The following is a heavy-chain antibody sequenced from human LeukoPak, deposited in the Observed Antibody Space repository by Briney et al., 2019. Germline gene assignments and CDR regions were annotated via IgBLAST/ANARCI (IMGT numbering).Heavy chain of an antibody. Sequence: SETLSLTCTVSGGSIGSYYWSRIRQHPGKGLEWIGYIYYSGSTYYNPSLRSRVTMSGDTSKNQLSLKLSSVTAADAAVDYCATNRDIFNLDYWGQGTLVTVSS. V-gene: IGHV4-59*06. CDR1: GGSIGSYY. CDR2: IYYSGST. CDR3: ATNRDIFNLDY. J-gene: IGHJ4*02. D-gene: IGHD3-9*01.